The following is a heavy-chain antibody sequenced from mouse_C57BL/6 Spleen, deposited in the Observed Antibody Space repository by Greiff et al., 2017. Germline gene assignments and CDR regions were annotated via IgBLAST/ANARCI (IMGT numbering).Heavy chain of an antibody. CDR3: ARPLSYSNYVAWFAY. CDR1: GYAFSSSW. CDR2: IYPGDGGT. Sequence: LVESGPELVKPGASVKISCKASGYAFSSSWMNWVKQRPGKGLEWIGRIYPGDGGTNYNEKFKGKATLTADKSSSTAYMQLSSLTSEDSAVYFCARPLSYSNYVAWFAYWGQGTLVTVSA. J-gene: IGHJ3*01. D-gene: IGHD2-5*01. V-gene: IGHV1-82*01.